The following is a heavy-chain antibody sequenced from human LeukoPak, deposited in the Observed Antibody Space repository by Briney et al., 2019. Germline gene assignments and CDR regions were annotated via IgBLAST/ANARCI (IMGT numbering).Heavy chain of an antibody. CDR3: ARDGIVVVPAAITVQYNWFDP. D-gene: IGHD2-2*01. Sequence: SETLSLTCTVSGGSISSSSYHWGWIRQPPGKGLEWIGSIYYSGSTYYNPSLKSRVTISVDTSKNQFSLKLSSVTAADTAVYYCARDGIVVVPAAITVQYNWFDPWGQGTLVTVSS. CDR1: GGSISSSSYH. CDR2: IYYSGST. V-gene: IGHV4-39*07. J-gene: IGHJ5*02.